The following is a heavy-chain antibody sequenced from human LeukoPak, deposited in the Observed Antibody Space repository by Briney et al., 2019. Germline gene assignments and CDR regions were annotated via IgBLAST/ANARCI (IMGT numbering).Heavy chain of an antibody. D-gene: IGHD6-19*01. CDR1: GFTFSSYA. CDR2: IPYDGSNK. CDR3: ARVSSGRAVAGHYFDY. Sequence: PGGSLRLSCAASGFTFSSYAMHWVRQAPGKGLEWVAVIPYDGSNKYYADSVKGRFTISRDNSKNTLYLQTNSLRAEDTAVYYCARVSSGRAVAGHYFDYWGQGTLVTVSS. J-gene: IGHJ4*02. V-gene: IGHV3-30-3*01.